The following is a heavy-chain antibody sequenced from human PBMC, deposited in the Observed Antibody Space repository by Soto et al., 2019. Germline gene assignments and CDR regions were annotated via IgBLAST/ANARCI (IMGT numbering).Heavy chain of an antibody. J-gene: IGHJ4*02. CDR3: ERHAFHSSGFTDY. CDR2: IYYSGST. Sequence: QLQLQESGPGLVKPSETLSLTCTVSGGSISSSSYYWVWIRQPPGKGLEWIGSIYYSGSTYYNPSLKSPVTRTVDTSKNQFSLKLSSVTAADTAVYYCERHAFHSSGFTDYWGQGTLCTVSS. D-gene: IGHD6-19*01. CDR1: GGSISSSSYY. V-gene: IGHV4-39*01.